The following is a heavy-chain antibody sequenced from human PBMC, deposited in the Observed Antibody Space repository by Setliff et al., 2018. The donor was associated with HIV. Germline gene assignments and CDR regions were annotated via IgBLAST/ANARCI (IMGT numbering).Heavy chain of an antibody. Sequence: SETLSLTCPVSGGSISSYYWGWIRQPPGKGLEWIGSIYHNGSTYYNSSLKSRVSILVDISKNQFSLKLSSVTAADTAVYYCARLHIRFRSQDWAAVDVWGQGTTVTVSS. CDR2: IYHNGST. D-gene: IGHD3-3*01. CDR3: ARLHIRFRSQDWAAVDV. CDR1: GGSISSYY. V-gene: IGHV4-38-2*01. J-gene: IGHJ6*02.